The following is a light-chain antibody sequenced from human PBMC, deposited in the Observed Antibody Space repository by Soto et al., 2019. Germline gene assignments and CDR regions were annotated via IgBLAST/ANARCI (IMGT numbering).Light chain of an antibody. CDR3: QQYDKWPRT. J-gene: IGKJ1*01. Sequence: KMMKHSLATPCLSPGERVTLSCWASQSLTRNLAWYQHKPGQTPRLLIYGGSARATGIPASFSGGGSGAEYTLTISSLQSEDFAVYYCQQYDKWPRTFGQGTKVDIK. V-gene: IGKV3-15*01. CDR2: GGS. CDR1: QSLTRN.